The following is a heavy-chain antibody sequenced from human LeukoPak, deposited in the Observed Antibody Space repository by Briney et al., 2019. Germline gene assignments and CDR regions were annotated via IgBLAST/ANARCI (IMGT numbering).Heavy chain of an antibody. CDR1: GLTFSSYW. V-gene: IGHV3-7*01. J-gene: IGHJ4*02. D-gene: IGHD5/OR15-5a*01. Sequence: GGSLRLSCAVSGLTFSSYWMSWVRQAPGKGLEWVANIKQDGSEKYYVDSVKGRFTISRDNAKNSLYLQMNSLRAEDTAVYYCARREVSPSDFDYWGQGTLSPSPQ. CDR3: ARREVSPSDFDY. CDR2: IKQDGSEK.